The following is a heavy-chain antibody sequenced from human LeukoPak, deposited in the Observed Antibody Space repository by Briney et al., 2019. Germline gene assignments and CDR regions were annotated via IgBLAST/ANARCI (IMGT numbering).Heavy chain of an antibody. V-gene: IGHV4-4*07. J-gene: IGHJ5*02. Sequence: SETLSLTCTVSGGSISSYYWSWIRQPAGKGLEWIGRIYTSGSTNYNPSLKSRVTMSVDTSKNQFSLKLNSVTAADTAVYYCARDRGEGSSSWYNWFDPWGQGTLVTVSS. CDR1: GGSISSYY. D-gene: IGHD6-13*01. CDR2: IYTSGST. CDR3: ARDRGEGSSSWYNWFDP.